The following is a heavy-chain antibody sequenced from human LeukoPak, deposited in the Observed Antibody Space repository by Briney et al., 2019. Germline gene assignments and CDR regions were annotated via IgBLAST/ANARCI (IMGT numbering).Heavy chain of an antibody. CDR2: IYTSGST. Sequence: SETLSLTCTVSGGSISSYYWSWIRQPAGKGLEWIGRIYTSGSTNYNPSLKSRVTMSVDTSKNQFSLKLSSVTAADTAVHYCARSARLVPAAMMDVWGQGTTVTVSS. CDR1: GGSISSYY. D-gene: IGHD2-2*01. V-gene: IGHV4-4*07. J-gene: IGHJ6*02. CDR3: ARSARLVPAAMMDV.